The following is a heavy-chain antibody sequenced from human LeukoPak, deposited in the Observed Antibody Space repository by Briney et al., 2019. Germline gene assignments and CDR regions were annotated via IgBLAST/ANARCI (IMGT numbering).Heavy chain of an antibody. J-gene: IGHJ4*02. V-gene: IGHV3-7*05. CDR1: GFTFSTYW. Sequence: QPGGSLRLSCAASGFTFSTYWMSWVRQAPGKGAEWVANIKNDGSEEHYVDSVKGRFTISRDNAKNFLYLQFNSLKAEDTAVYFCARDNAGSGWLYWGQGTLVTVVS. CDR3: ARDNAGSGWLY. D-gene: IGHD6-19*01. CDR2: IKNDGSEE.